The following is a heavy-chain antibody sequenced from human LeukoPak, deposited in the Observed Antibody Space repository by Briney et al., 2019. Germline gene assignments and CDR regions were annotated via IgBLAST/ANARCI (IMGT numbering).Heavy chain of an antibody. D-gene: IGHD2/OR15-2a*01. CDR3: ARGKTSQNIVTRKTYNWFDP. CDR1: GFAFSSYS. J-gene: IGHJ5*02. V-gene: IGHV3-21*01. Sequence: PGGSLRLSCAASGFAFSSYSMNWVRQAPGKGLEWVSSISSSSSYIYYADSVKGRFTISRDNAKNSLYLQMKSLRAEDTAVYYCARGKTSQNIVTRKTYNWFDPGGQGTLVTVSS. CDR2: ISSSSSYI.